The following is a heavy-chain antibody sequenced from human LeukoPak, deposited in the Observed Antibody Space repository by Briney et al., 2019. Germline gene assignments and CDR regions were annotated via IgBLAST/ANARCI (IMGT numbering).Heavy chain of an antibody. Sequence: SETLSLTCAVYGWSFSGYYWSWIRQPPGKGLEWVGEINHSGSTNYNPSLKSRVTISVDTSKHQFSLKLSSVTAADTAVYHCARGPRRATAAPEYWGQGTLVTVSS. CDR1: GWSFSGYY. CDR2: INHSGST. J-gene: IGHJ4*02. V-gene: IGHV4-34*01. CDR3: ARGPRRATAAPEY. D-gene: IGHD6-13*01.